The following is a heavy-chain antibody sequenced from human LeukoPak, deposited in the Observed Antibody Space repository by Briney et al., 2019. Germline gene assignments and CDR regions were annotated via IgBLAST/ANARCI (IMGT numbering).Heavy chain of an antibody. D-gene: IGHD1-14*01. CDR3: ARDRTNRYSGMDY. CDR1: GYTFTSYY. J-gene: IGHJ4*02. Sequence: GASVKVACKASGYTFTSYYMHWVRQAPGQGLEWMGIINPSGGSTSYAQKFQGRVTTTRDTSTSTVYMELSSLRSEDTAVYYCARDRTNRYSGMDYWGQGTLVTVSS. CDR2: INPSGGST. V-gene: IGHV1-46*01.